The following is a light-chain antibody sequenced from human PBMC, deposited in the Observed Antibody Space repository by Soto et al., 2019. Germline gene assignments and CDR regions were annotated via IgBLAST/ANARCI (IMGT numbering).Light chain of an antibody. CDR2: EGS. CDR1: SSDVGSYNL. Sequence: QSALTQPASVSGSPGQSITISCTGTSSDVGSYNLVSWYQQHPTKAPKLLIFEGSKRPSGVSNRFSGSKSGNTASLTISGLQAVDEADYYCAAWDDSLNGPLFGGGTKLTVL. J-gene: IGLJ2*01. CDR3: AAWDDSLNGPL. V-gene: IGLV2-23*01.